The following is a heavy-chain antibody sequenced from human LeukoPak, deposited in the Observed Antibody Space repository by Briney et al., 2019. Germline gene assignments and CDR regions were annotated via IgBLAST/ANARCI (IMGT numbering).Heavy chain of an antibody. D-gene: IGHD5-24*01. V-gene: IGHV3-30*02. CDR3: AKDLHNHYSSDY. CDR2: IGFEGIDK. CDR1: GFTFNNFG. Sequence: GGSLRLSCAASGFTFNNFGFHWVRQAPGEGLEWVAFIGFEGIDKYYAESVKGRFTISKDNSKTTLYFQMNSLRPEDTAIYYCAKDLHNHYSSDYWGQGTLVTASA. J-gene: IGHJ4*02.